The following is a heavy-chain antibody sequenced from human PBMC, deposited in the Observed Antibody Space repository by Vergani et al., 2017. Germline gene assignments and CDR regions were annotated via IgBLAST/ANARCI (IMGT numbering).Heavy chain of an antibody. V-gene: IGHV4-61*10. J-gene: IGHJ4*02. CDR1: GGSVSSGNYY. CDR2: IYYSGST. CDR3: ASHGGTYYYDSSGYVFEY. Sequence: QVQLQESGPGLVKPSETLSLTCTVSGGSVSSGNYYWSWIRQPAGKGLEWIGYIYYSGSTDYNPSLKSRVTISVDTSKNQFSLKLSSVTAADTAVYYCASHGGTYYYDSSGYVFEYWGQGTLVTVSS. D-gene: IGHD3-22*01.